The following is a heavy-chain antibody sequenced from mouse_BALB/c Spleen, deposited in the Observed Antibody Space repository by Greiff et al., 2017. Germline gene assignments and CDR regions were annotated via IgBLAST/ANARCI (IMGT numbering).Heavy chain of an antibody. D-gene: IGHD2-14*01. Sequence: QVQLQQSGPGLVAPSQSLSITCTVSGFSLTGYGVNWVRQPPGKGLEWLGMIWGDGSTDYNAAFISRLSISKDNSKSQVFFKMNSLQANDTAIYYCARNRYDWYFDVWGAGTTVTVSS. CDR2: IWGDGST. CDR3: ARNRYDWYFDV. CDR1: GFSLTGYG. J-gene: IGHJ1*01. V-gene: IGHV2-6-7*01.